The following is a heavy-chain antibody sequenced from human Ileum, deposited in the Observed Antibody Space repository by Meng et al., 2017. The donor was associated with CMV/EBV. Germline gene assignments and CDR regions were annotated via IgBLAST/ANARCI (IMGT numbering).Heavy chain of an antibody. D-gene: IGHD4-11*01. CDR1: GSTFSDYQ. Sequence: EFGRGLIKPGGPRSLHLSVPGSTFSDYQMSWIRQAPGKGLEWVSYISSSSSTNYAESVKGRFTISRDNAKNSLYLQMNSLRADDTAMYYCARDGDYIRPDYWGQGTLVTASS. CDR3: ARDGDYIRPDY. J-gene: IGHJ4*02. CDR2: ISSSSST. V-gene: IGHV3-11*01.